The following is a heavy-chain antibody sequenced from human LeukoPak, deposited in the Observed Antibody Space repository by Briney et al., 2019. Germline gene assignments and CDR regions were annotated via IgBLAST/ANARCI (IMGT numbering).Heavy chain of an antibody. D-gene: IGHD6-13*01. V-gene: IGHV4-34*01. CDR1: GGSFSGYY. CDR2: INHSGST. J-gene: IGHJ4*02. CDR3: ATFFFRRVEPDY. Sequence: SETLSLTCAVYGGSFSGYYWSWIRQPPGKGLDWIGEINHSGSTNYNPSLKSRVTISVDTSKNQFSLKLSSVTAADTAVYYCATFFFRRVEPDYWGQGTLVIVSS.